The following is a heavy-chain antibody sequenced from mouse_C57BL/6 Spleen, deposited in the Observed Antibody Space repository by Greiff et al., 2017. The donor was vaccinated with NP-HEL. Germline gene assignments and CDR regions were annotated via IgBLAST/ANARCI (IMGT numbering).Heavy chain of an antibody. J-gene: IGHJ3*01. CDR3: ARDYDGYRATFAY. CDR2: IDPSDSET. V-gene: IGHV1-52*01. CDR1: GYTFTSYW. D-gene: IGHD2-3*01. Sequence: QVQLQQPGAELVRPGSSVKLSCKASGYTFTSYWMHWVKQRPIQGLEWIGNIDPSDSETHYNQKFKDKATLTVDKSSSTAYRQLSSLTSEDSAVYYCARDYDGYRATFAYWGQGTLVTVSA.